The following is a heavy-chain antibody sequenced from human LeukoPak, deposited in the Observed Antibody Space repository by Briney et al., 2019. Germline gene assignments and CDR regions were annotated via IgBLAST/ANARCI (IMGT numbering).Heavy chain of an antibody. CDR2: INHSGST. Sequence: PSETLSLTCAVYGGSFSGYYWSWIRQPPGKGLEWIGEINHSGSTNYNPSLKSRVTISVDTSKNQFSLKLSSVTAADTAVYYCARPASVGYSSWFDPWGQGTLVTVSS. V-gene: IGHV4-34*01. CDR1: GGSFSGYY. CDR3: ARPASVGYSSWFDP. D-gene: IGHD6-13*01. J-gene: IGHJ5*02.